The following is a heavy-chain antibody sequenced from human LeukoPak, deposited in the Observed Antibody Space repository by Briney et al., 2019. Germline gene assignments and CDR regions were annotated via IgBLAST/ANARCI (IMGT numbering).Heavy chain of an antibody. J-gene: IGHJ5*02. Sequence: GGSLRLSSAASGFTFSSYGMHWVRQAPGKGLGWVAFIRYDGSNKYYADSVKGRFTITRDNSKNPLYLQMNSLRADDTAVYYCAKPPDIVATISWFDPWGQGTLVTVSS. CDR3: AKPPDIVATISWFDP. CDR2: IRYDGSNK. CDR1: GFTFSSYG. V-gene: IGHV3-30*02. D-gene: IGHD5-12*01.